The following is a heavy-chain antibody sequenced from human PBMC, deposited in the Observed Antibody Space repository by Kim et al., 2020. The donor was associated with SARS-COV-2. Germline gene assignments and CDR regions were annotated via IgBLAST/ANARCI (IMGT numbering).Heavy chain of an antibody. Sequence: SVKGRFTISRDNSKNTLYLQMNSLRAEDTAVYYCAREALTVRGVIRAFDIWGQGTMVTVSS. V-gene: IGHV3-30*01. D-gene: IGHD3-10*01. J-gene: IGHJ3*02. CDR3: AREALTVRGVIRAFDI.